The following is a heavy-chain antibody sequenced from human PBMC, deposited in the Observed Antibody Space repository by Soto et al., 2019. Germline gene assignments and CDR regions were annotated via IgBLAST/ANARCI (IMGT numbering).Heavy chain of an antibody. J-gene: IGHJ6*02. CDR2: ISYDGSNK. Sequence: QVQLVESGGGVVQPGRSLRLSCAASGFTFSSYAMHWVRQAPGKGLEWVAVISYDGSNKYYADSVKGRFTISRDNSKNTLYLQMNSLRAEDTAVYYCARAGLVLSVYAICMDVWGQGTTVTVSS. CDR3: ARAGLVLSVYAICMDV. CDR1: GFTFSSYA. V-gene: IGHV3-30-3*01. D-gene: IGHD2-8*01.